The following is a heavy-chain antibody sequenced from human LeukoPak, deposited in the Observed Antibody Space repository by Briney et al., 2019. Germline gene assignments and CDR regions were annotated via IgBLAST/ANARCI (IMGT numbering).Heavy chain of an antibody. J-gene: IGHJ3*02. V-gene: IGHV4-59*08. CDR1: GGSTSSYY. CDR3: ARHPSITMVRGVIIKGGAFYI. CDR2: IYYSGST. Sequence: SETLSLTCTVSGGSTSSYYWSWIRQPPGKGLEWIGYIYYSGSTNYNPSLKSRVTISVDTSKNQFSLKLSSVTAADTAVYYCARHPSITMVRGVIIKGGAFYIWGQGTMVTVSS. D-gene: IGHD3-10*01.